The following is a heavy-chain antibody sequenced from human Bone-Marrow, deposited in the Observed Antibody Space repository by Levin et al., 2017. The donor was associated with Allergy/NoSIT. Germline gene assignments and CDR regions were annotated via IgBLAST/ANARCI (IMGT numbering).Heavy chain of an antibody. V-gene: IGHV1-2*06. CDR3: ARGSGERSPYPMDV. CDR2: IDPNSGGT. J-gene: IGHJ6*02. CDR1: GYILTTYY. D-gene: IGHD6-25*01. Sequence: GASVKVSCQASGYILTTYYIHWVRQAPGQGLEWMGRIDPNSGGTNFAQKFQGRVTMTRDTSIGTAYMELSSLRSDDTAVYFCARGSGERSPYPMDVWGPGSTVTVSS.